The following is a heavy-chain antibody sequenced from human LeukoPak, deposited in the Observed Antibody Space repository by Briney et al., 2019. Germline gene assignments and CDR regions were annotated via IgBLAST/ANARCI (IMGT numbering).Heavy chain of an antibody. CDR3: ARGRGYSYGSGWFDP. CDR1: GGSISSYY. Sequence: SETLSLTCTVSGGSISSYYWSWIRQPPGKGLEWIGYIYYSGSTNYNPSLKSRVTISVDTSKNRFSLKLSSVTAADTAVYYCARGRGYSYGSGWFDPWGQGTLVTVSS. CDR2: IYYSGST. D-gene: IGHD5-18*01. J-gene: IGHJ5*02. V-gene: IGHV4-59*01.